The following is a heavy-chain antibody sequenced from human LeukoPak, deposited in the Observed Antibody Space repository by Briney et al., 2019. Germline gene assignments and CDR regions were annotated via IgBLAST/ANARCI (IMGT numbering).Heavy chain of an antibody. V-gene: IGHV1-2*02. CDR1: GYTFTGYY. J-gene: IGHJ6*02. CDR2: INPNSGGT. D-gene: IGHD3-9*01. CDR3: ARDGDDYDILTGPRYYYYGMDV. Sequence: RASVKVSCKASGYTFTGYYMHWVRQAPGQGLEWMGWINPNSGGTNYAQKLQGRVTMTRDTSSSTDYMELSRLRSDDTAVYYCARDGDDYDILTGPRYYYYGMDVWGQGTTVTVSS.